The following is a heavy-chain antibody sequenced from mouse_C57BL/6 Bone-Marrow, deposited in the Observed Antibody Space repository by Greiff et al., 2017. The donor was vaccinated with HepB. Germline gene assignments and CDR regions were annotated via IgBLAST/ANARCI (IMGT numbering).Heavy chain of an antibody. D-gene: IGHD2-1*01. CDR3: TTCGVCYGNYEVDY. Sequence: EVHLVESGAELVRPGASVKLSCTASGFNIKDDYMHWVKQRPEQGLEWIGWIDPENGDTEYASKFQGTATITADTSSNTAYLHLSSLTSEDTAVYYCTTCGVCYGNYEVDYWGQGTTLTVAS. CDR1: GFNIKDDY. CDR2: IDPENGDT. V-gene: IGHV14-4*01. J-gene: IGHJ2*01.